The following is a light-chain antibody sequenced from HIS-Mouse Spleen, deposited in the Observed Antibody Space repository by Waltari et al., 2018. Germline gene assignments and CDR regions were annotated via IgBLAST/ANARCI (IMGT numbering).Light chain of an antibody. Sequence: AIRMTQSPSSFSASTGDRVTIPCRASQGISSYLAWYQQKPGKAPKLLIYAASTLQSGVPSRFSGSGSGIDFTLTISCLQSEDFATYYCQQYYSYRFTFGPGTKVDIK. CDR2: AAS. V-gene: IGKV1-8*01. CDR3: QQYYSYRFT. J-gene: IGKJ3*01. CDR1: QGISSY.